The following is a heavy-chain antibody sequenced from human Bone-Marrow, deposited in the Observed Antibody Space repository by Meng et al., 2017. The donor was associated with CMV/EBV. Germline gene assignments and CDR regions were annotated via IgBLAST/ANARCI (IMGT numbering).Heavy chain of an antibody. CDR3: ARSWGLNWFDP. CDR2: IWYDGSNK. V-gene: IGHV3-33*01. J-gene: IGHJ5*02. CDR1: GFTFSSYG. D-gene: IGHD7-27*01. Sequence: GESLKISCAASGFTFSSYGMHWVRQAPGRGLEWVAVIWYDGSNKCYADSVKGRFTISRDNFKSGLYLQVNSLRAEDTAVYYCARSWGLNWFDPWGQGTLVTFYS.